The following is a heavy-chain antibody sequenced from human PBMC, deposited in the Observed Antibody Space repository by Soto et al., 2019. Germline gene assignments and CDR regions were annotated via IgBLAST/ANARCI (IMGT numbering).Heavy chain of an antibody. CDR3: AGRGGHDYNY. V-gene: IGHV3-7*03. CDR2: IRPDGSKT. Sequence: EVQLVQSGGGLAQPGGSLRLSCVASGFTFTDFYMNWVRQAPGKGLEWVANIRPDGSKTNYVESVKGRFTTSRDNAKNSLFLQMNSLRADDTAVYYCAGRGGHDYNYWGQGILVTVSS. J-gene: IGHJ4*02. CDR1: GFTFTDFY. D-gene: IGHD4-4*01.